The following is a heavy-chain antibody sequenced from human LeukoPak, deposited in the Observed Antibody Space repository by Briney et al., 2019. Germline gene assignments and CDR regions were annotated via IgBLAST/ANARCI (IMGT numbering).Heavy chain of an antibody. CDR2: INSDGSST. CDR3: ARALTKPGRYYFDY. Sequence: GGSLRLPCAASGFTFSSYWMHWVRQAPGKGLVWVSRINSDGSSTSYADSVKGRFTISRDNAKNTLYLQMNSLRAEDTAVYYCARALTKPGRYYFDYWGQGTLVTVSS. CDR1: GFTFSSYW. V-gene: IGHV3-74*01. D-gene: IGHD3-9*01. J-gene: IGHJ4*02.